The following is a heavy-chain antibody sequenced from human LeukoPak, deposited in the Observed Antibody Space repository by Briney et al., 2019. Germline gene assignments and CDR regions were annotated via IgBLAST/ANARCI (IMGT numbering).Heavy chain of an antibody. CDR3: ARAMVRGVIITAWFDP. CDR1: GGTFSSYA. J-gene: IGHJ5*02. V-gene: IGHV1-69*05. CDR2: INPIFGTA. D-gene: IGHD3-10*01. Sequence: SVKVSCKASGGTFSSYAISWVRQAPGQGLEWMGGINPIFGTANYAQKFQGRVTITTDESTSTAYMELSSLRSEDTAVYYCARAMVRGVIITAWFDPWGQGTLVTVSS.